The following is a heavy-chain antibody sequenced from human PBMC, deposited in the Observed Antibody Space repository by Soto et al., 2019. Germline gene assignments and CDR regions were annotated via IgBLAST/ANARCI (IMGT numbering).Heavy chain of an antibody. D-gene: IGHD2-2*01. Sequence: ASVKVSCKASGYTFTSYGISWVRQAPGQGLEWMGWISAYNGNTNYAQKLQGRVTMTTETSTSTAYMELRSLRSDDTAVYYCARDKEERYCSSTSCHYLDYWGQGTLVTVSS. J-gene: IGHJ4*02. V-gene: IGHV1-18*01. CDR1: GYTFTSYG. CDR2: ISAYNGNT. CDR3: ARDKEERYCSSTSCHYLDY.